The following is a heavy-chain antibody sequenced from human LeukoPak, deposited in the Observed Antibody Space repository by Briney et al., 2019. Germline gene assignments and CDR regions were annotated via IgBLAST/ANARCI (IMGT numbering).Heavy chain of an antibody. Sequence: PGGSLRLSCAASGFTFSSYAMSWVRQAPGKGLEWVSAISGSGGSTYYADSVKGRFTISRGNSKNTLYLQMNSLRAEDTAVYYCAKEEYSYGHPTRLDYWGQGTLVTVSS. D-gene: IGHD5-18*01. V-gene: IGHV3-23*01. CDR2: ISGSGGST. CDR1: GFTFSSYA. J-gene: IGHJ4*02. CDR3: AKEEYSYGHPTRLDY.